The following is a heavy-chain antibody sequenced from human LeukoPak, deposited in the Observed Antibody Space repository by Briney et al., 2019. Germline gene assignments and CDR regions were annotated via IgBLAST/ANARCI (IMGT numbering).Heavy chain of an antibody. CDR3: ARDTKYAFDN. CDR1: GFTFSSYS. D-gene: IGHD2-2*01. Sequence: GESLRLSCAASGFTFSSYSMNWVRQAPGKGLEWISYIGISSSNTKYSDSVKGRFTISGDKAKNSLYLQINSLRVEDTAVYYCARDTKYAFDNWGQGTLVTVSS. J-gene: IGHJ4*02. CDR2: IGISSSNT. V-gene: IGHV3-48*01.